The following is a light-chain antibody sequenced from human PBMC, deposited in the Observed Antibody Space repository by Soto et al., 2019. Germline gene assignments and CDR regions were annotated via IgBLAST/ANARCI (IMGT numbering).Light chain of an antibody. CDR2: DAS. Sequence: EIVLTQSPATLSLSPGERATLSCGARQSVSSSYLAWYQQKPGLAPRLLIYDASSRATGIPDRFSGSGSGTDFTLTISRLEPEDFAVYYCQQYGSSPPITFGQGTRLEMK. J-gene: IGKJ5*01. CDR1: QSVSSSY. V-gene: IGKV3D-20*01. CDR3: QQYGSSPPIT.